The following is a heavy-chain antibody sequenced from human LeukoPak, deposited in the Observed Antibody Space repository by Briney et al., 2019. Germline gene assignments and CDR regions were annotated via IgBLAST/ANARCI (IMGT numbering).Heavy chain of an antibody. Sequence: PSETLSLTCAVYGGSFSGYYWSWIRQPPGKGLEWIGEINHSGSTNYNPSLKSRATISVDTSKNQFSLKLSSVTAADTAVYYCARHFGYCSSTSCLGGWFDPWGQGTLVTVSS. CDR3: ARHFGYCSSTSCLGGWFDP. J-gene: IGHJ5*02. CDR2: INHSGST. D-gene: IGHD2-2*01. CDR1: GGSFSGYY. V-gene: IGHV4-34*01.